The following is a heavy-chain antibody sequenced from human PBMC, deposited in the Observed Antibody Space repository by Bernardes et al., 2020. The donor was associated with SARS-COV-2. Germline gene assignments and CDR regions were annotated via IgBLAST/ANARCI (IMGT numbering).Heavy chain of an antibody. D-gene: IGHD3-10*01. CDR2: IFYSGST. CDR3: ARGLYFGELSLDF. CDR1: GGSISSSSYY. Sequence: SETLSLTCTVSGGSISSSSYYWGWIRQPPGKGLEWIGTIFYSGSTYYNPSLKSRCTMSVDTSKNQFSLSLSSVTAADTAVYYCARGLYFGELSLDFLGQGSHVTVAP. V-gene: IGHV4-39*01. J-gene: IGHJ4*02.